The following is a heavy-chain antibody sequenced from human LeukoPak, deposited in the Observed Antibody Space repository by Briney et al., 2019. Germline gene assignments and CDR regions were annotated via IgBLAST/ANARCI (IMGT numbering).Heavy chain of an antibody. J-gene: IGHJ4*02. CDR3: SRALGWGQLVVGY. V-gene: IGHV1-2*02. CDR1: GYTFTGYY. CDR2: IDPDSGGT. D-gene: IGHD6-6*01. Sequence: GASVKVSCKASGYTFTGYYMHWVRQAPGQGLEWMGWIDPDSGGTNYAQKFQGRVTMTRDTSISTAYMELNKLISDDTAIYYCSRALGWGQLVVGYWGQGTLVTVSS.